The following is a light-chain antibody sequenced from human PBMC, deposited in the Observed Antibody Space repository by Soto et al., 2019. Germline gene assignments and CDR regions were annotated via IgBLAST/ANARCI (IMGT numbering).Light chain of an antibody. J-gene: IGKJ4*01. Sequence: EIVLTQSPATLSFSPWERATLSFRSSQSVSSYLALYQQKPGQAPRLLIYDASNRATGIPARFSGSGSGTDFTLTIGSLEPEDFAVYYCQKRSNWPLNFGGGTKVDIK. CDR2: DAS. V-gene: IGKV3-11*01. CDR3: QKRSNWPLN. CDR1: QSVSSY.